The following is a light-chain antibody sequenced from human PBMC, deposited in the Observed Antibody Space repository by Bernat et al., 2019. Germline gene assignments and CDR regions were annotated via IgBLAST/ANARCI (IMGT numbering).Light chain of an antibody. CDR2: DVT. Sequence: QSALTQPASVSGSPGQSITISCTGTNSDVGGYKFVSWYQHHPGKAPKLIIYDVTNRPSGFSDRFSGSKSANTASLTISGPRAEDEADYFCTSYTSTSALYVFGTGTKVTVL. CDR1: NSDVGGYKF. J-gene: IGLJ1*01. CDR3: TSYTSTSALYV. V-gene: IGLV2-14*03.